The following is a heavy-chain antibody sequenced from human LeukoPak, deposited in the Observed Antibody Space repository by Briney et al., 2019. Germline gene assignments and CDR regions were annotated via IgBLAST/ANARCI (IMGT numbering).Heavy chain of an antibody. V-gene: IGHV1-46*01. CDR3: ARARYSSSPRRPSDAFDI. J-gene: IGHJ3*02. CDR2: INPSGGST. Sequence: GASVKVSCKASGYTFTSYYMHWVRQAPGQGLEWMGIINPSGGSTSYAQKFQGRVTMTRDTSTSTVYMELSSLRSEDTAVYYCARARYSSSPRRPSDAFDIWGQGTMVTVSS. CDR1: GYTFTSYY. D-gene: IGHD6-13*01.